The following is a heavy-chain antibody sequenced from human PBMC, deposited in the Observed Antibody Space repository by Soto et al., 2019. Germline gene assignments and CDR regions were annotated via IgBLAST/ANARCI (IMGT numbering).Heavy chain of an antibody. CDR3: ARGVMLDLVFDV. Sequence: SQTLSLTCAISGDSVSSNSATWNLIRQSPSRGLEWLGRTYYRSKWYNDYATSVKSRITINPDTSRNQFSLQLNSVIPEDTAVYYCARGVMLDLVFDVWGQGIMVTV. J-gene: IGHJ3*01. V-gene: IGHV6-1*01. D-gene: IGHD3-16*01. CDR2: TYYRSKWYN. CDR1: GDSVSSNSAT.